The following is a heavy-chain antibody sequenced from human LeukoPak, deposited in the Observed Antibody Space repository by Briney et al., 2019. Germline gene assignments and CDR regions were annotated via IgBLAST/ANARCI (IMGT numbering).Heavy chain of an antibody. CDR1: GYTLSSHW. V-gene: IGHV3-74*01. J-gene: IGHJ5*02. D-gene: IGHD2-15*01. CDR3: TRRVSATRWFDP. CDR2: INSDGSTT. Sequence: GGSLRLSCADSGYTLSSHWMHWVRQAPGKGLVWVSRINSDGSTTNYADSVKGRFTISRDNAENTLYLQMNSLRVEDTAVYYCTRRVSATRWFDPWGQGTLVTVSS.